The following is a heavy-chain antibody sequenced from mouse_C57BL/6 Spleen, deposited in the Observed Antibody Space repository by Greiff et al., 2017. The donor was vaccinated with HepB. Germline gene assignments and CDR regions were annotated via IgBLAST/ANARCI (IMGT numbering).Heavy chain of an antibody. V-gene: IGHV3-6*01. CDR2: ISYDGSN. J-gene: IGHJ1*03. CDR1: GYSITSGYY. CDR3: ARKIANWYFDV. Sequence: EVQLQESGPGLVKPSQSLSLTCSVTGYSITSGYYWNWIRQFPGNKLEWMGYISYDGSNNYNPSLKNRISITRDTSKNQFFLKLNSVTTEDTATYYCARKIANWYFDVWGTGTTVTVSS. D-gene: IGHD5-1-1*01.